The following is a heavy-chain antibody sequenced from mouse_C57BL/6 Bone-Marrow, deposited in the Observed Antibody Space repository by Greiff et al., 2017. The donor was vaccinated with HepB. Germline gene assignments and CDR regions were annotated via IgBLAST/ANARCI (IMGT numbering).Heavy chain of an antibody. D-gene: IGHD1-1*01. Sequence: QVTLKVSGPGILQPSQTLSLTCSFSGFSLSTFGMGVGWIRQPSGKGLEWLAHIWWDDDKYYNPALKSRLTISKDTSKNQVFLKIANVDTADTATYYCARIAIYYYGSSSSYSAMDYWGQGTSVTVSS. CDR1: GFSLSTFGMG. CDR2: IWWDDDK. V-gene: IGHV8-8*01. CDR3: ARIAIYYYGSSSSYSAMDY. J-gene: IGHJ4*01.